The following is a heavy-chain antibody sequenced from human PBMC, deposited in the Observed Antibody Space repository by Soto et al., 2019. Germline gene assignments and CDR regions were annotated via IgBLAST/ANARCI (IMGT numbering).Heavy chain of an antibody. J-gene: IGHJ5*02. CDR3: ARIEWWLNWFEP. CDR2: IYYSGST. Sequence: SETLSLTCTVSGGSISSYYWSWIRQPPGKGLEWIGYIYYSGSTNYNPSLKSRVTISVDKSKNQFSLKLSSVTAADTAVHYCARIEWWLNWFEPWGQGTLVNVSS. D-gene: IGHD2-8*01. V-gene: IGHV4-59*08. CDR1: GGSISSYY.